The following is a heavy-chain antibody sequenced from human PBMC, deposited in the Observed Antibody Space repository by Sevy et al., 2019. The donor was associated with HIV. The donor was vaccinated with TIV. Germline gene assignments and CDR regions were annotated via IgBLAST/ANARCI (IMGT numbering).Heavy chain of an antibody. CDR2: ISYDGSYR. CDR3: AKNRPPGGSFFSRHGMDV. J-gene: IGHJ6*02. D-gene: IGHD3-16*01. V-gene: IGHV3-30*18. CDR1: GFTFSTYD. Sequence: RGSLRLSCVASGFTFSTYDMHWVRQAPGKGLEWVAIISYDGSYRYYADSVRGRFSMSRDNSKNTMYLQMNGLSIEDTAVYYCAKNRPPGGSFFSRHGMDVWGRGTTVTVSS.